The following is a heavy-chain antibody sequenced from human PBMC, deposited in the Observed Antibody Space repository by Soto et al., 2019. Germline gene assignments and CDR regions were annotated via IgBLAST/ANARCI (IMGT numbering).Heavy chain of an antibody. V-gene: IGHV4-39*01. CDR3: ARHGMGATRYYFDY. CDR1: GGSISSSSYY. CDR2: IYYSGST. Sequence: SETLSLTCTVSGGSISSSSYYWGWIRQPPGKGLEWIGSIYYSGSTYYNPSLKSRVTISVDTCKNQFSLKLSSVTAADTAVYYCARHGMGATRYYFDYWGQGTLVTVSS. D-gene: IGHD1-26*01. J-gene: IGHJ4*02.